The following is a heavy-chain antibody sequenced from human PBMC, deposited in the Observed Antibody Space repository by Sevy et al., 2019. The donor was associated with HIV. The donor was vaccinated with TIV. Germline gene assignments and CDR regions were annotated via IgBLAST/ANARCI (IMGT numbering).Heavy chain of an antibody. Sequence: ASVKVSCKASGGTFSSYAISWVRQAPGQGLEWMGGIIPIFGTANYAQKFQGRVTITADESTSTAYMELSSLRSEDTAVYYCARSVPGSYRYDAFDIWGQGTMVTVSS. V-gene: IGHV1-69*13. CDR1: GGTFSSYA. CDR2: IIPIFGTA. CDR3: ARSVPGSYRYDAFDI. J-gene: IGHJ3*02. D-gene: IGHD3-16*02.